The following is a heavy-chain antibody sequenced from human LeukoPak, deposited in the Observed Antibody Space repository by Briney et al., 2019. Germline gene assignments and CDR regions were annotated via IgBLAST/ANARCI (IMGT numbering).Heavy chain of an antibody. V-gene: IGHV4-39*07. J-gene: IGHJ4*02. CDR1: GGSISSSSYY. Sequence: PSETLSLTCTVSGGSISSSSYYWGWVRQPPGKALEWIGNIFYSGSTYYNPSLKSRVTISVETSKNQFSLKLSSVTAADTAVYYCARDGRFPPEVLPRYFDYWGQGTLVTVSS. CDR3: ARDGRFPPEVLPRYFDY. D-gene: IGHD1-26*01. CDR2: IFYSGST.